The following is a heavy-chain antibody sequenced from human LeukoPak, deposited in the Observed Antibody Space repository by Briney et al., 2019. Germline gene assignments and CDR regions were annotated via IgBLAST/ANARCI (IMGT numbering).Heavy chain of an antibody. CDR3: ARDKGYSSSWYFDY. V-gene: IGHV3-7*01. D-gene: IGHD6-13*01. J-gene: IGHJ4*02. CDR2: IKQDGSEK. Sequence: GGSLRLSCAASGFTFSSYWMSWVRQAPGKGLEWVANIKQDGSEKYYVDSVKGRFTISRDNAENSLYLQMNSLRAEDTAVYYRARDKGYSSSWYFDYWGQGTLVTVSS. CDR1: GFTFSSYW.